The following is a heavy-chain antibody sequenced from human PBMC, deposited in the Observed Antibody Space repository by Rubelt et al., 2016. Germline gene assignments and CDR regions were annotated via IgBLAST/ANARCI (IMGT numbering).Heavy chain of an antibody. J-gene: IGHJ3*02. CDR2: ISSSSSYT. D-gene: IGHD2/OR15-2a*01. V-gene: IGHV3-11*05. Sequence: SCAASGFTFSDYYMSRIRQAPGKGLEWVSYISSSSSYTNYADSVKGRLTISRDNAKNSLYLQMNSLRAEDTAVYYCARGSMRHAFDIWGQGTMVTVSS. CDR3: ARGSMRHAFDI. CDR1: GFTFSDYY.